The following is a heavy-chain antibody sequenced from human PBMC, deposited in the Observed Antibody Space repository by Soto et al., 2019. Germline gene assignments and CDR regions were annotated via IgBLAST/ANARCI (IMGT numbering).Heavy chain of an antibody. Sequence: GGSLRLSCAASGFIFSNYAMSWVRQAPGKGLEWVSLIRGSGGPTNYADSVKGRFTVSRDNSKNIPLLQMNSLRAEDTAVYYCVKDFRVGYDWTHDWGQGTLVTVSS. D-gene: IGHD5-12*01. J-gene: IGHJ4*02. CDR3: VKDFRVGYDWTHD. V-gene: IGHV3-23*01. CDR1: GFIFSNYA. CDR2: IRGSGGPT.